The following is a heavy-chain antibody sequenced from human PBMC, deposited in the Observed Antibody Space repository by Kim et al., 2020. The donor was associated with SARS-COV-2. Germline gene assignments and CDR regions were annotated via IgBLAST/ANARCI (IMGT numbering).Heavy chain of an antibody. D-gene: IGHD3-10*01. CDR1: GFTFSSYE. CDR3: ASGGTMVRGVIIRGAY. J-gene: IGHJ4*02. Sequence: GGSLRLSCAASGFTFSSYEMNWVRQAPGKGLEWVSYISSSGSTIYYADSVKGRFTISRDNAKNSLYLQMNSLRAEDTAVYYCASGGTMVRGVIIRGAYWGQGTLVTVSS. CDR2: ISSSGSTI. V-gene: IGHV3-48*03.